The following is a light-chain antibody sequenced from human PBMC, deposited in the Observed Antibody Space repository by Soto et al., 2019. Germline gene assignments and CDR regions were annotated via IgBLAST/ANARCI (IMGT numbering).Light chain of an antibody. CDR3: SSYASSSTWV. CDR1: SSDIGGYNY. J-gene: IGLJ3*02. CDR2: GVS. V-gene: IGLV2-14*01. Sequence: QSALTQPASVSGSPGQSITISCTGTSSDIGGYNYVSWYQQHPGKAPKIMIYGVSDRPSGVSYRFSASKSGNTASLTISGLQAEDEADYYCSSYASSSTWVFGGGTKLTVL.